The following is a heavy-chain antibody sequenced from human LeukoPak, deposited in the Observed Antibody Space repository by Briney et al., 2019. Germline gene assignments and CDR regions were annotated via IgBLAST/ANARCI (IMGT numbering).Heavy chain of an antibody. D-gene: IGHD2/OR15-2a*01. CDR1: RFTFSSYA. CDR2: ISYDGNNK. V-gene: IGHV3-30*03. Sequence: GGSLRLSCAASRFTFSSYAMQWVRQAPGKGLEWVAVISYDGNNKFYVDSVKGRFTLSRDNAKNSLYLQMNSLRAEDTAVYYCAREILYEDAFDIWGQGTMVTVSS. J-gene: IGHJ3*02. CDR3: AREILYEDAFDI.